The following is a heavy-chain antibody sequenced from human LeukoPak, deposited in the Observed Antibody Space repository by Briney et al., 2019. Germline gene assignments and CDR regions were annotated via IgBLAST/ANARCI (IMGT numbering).Heavy chain of an antibody. J-gene: IGHJ3*02. CDR2: IYHRGNT. D-gene: IGHD6-13*01. CDR3: ARSGYSAIWYRGGFDI. Sequence: SETLSLTCTVSGGSISSSSNYWAWIRQPPGKGLEWIGYIYHRGNTYYNPSLKSRITASVDTSKSQFSLELSSVTAADTAVYYCARSGYSAIWYRGGFDIWGQGTKVTVSS. V-gene: IGHV4-39*01. CDR1: GGSISSSSNY.